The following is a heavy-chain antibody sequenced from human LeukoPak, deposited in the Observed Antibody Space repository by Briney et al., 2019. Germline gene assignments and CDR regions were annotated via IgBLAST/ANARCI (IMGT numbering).Heavy chain of an antibody. D-gene: IGHD6-6*01. CDR2: INPTGGST. J-gene: IGHJ4*02. CDR3: ERTAARRFDY. V-gene: IGHV1-46*01. Sequence: EASVKVSCKASGYTFPSYFMHWVRQAPGQGLEWMGIINPTGGSTTYAQKFQGRVTMTRDTSTSTVYMELSSLRSDDTAVYYCERTAARRFDYWGQGTLVTVSS. CDR1: GYTFPSYF.